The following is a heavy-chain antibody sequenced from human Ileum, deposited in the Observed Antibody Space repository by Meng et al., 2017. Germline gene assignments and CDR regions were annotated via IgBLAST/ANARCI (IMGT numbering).Heavy chain of an antibody. J-gene: IGHJ4*02. CDR2: ISHSGST. V-gene: IGHV4-4*02. CDR3: ARHGGYYQGF. D-gene: IGHD4-23*01. CDR1: SGSITSDTY. Sequence: QVQLQESGPGLVKPSGTPSLTCAVSSGSITSDTYWSWVRLPPGKGLEWIGQISHSGSTFYNPSLKSRVTMSVDKSKSQFSLMLTSVTAADTAVYYCARHGGYYQGFWGQGTLVTVSS.